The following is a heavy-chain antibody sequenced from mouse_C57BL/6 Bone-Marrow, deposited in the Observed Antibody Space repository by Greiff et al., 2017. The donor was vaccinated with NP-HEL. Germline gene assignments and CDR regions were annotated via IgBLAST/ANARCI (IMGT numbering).Heavy chain of an antibody. Sequence: QVQLQQSGAELVKPGASVKMSCKASGYTFTSYWITWVKQRPGQGLEWIGDIYPRSGNTYYNEKFKGKATLTADKSSSTAYMELRSLTSEDSAVYFCAGWLLRDYWGQGTTLTVSS. J-gene: IGHJ2*01. CDR1: GYTFTSYW. CDR2: IYPRSGNT. V-gene: IGHV1-55*01. D-gene: IGHD2-3*01. CDR3: AGWLLRDY.